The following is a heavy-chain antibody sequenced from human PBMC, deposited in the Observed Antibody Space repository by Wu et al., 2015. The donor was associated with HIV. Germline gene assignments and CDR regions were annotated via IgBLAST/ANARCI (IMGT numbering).Heavy chain of an antibody. CDR3: ARKRDVVVLPAAQGAFDI. Sequence: QVQVVQSGAEVKKPGSSVKVSCKASGDTFNSYAISWVRQAPGQGLEWIGKIIPIFSQIKFAQKFRDRVTITADESTSTTYMELSDLKSEDTALYYCARKRDVVVLPAAQGAFDIWGQGTMVTVSS. CDR2: IIPIFSQI. D-gene: IGHD2-2*01. CDR1: GDTFNSYA. J-gene: IGHJ3*02. V-gene: IGHV1-69*13.